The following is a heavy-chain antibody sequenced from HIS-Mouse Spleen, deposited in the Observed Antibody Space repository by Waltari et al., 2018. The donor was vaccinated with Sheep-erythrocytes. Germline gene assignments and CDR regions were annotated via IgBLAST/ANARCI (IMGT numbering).Heavy chain of an antibody. CDR1: GGAFRGYY. J-gene: IGHJ3*02. CDR3: ALSVDLAGAFDI. D-gene: IGHD6-19*01. V-gene: IGHV4-34*01. Sequence: QVQLQQWGAGLLKPSETLSLPCAVYGGAFRGYYWRWIRQPPGKGLEWIGEINHSGSTNYNPSLKSRVTISVDTSKNQFSLKLSSVTAADTAVYYCALSVDLAGAFDIWGQGTMVTVSS. CDR2: INHSGST.